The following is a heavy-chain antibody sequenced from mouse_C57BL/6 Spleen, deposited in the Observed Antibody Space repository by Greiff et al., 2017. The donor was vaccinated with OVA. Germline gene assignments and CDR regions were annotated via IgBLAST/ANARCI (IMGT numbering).Heavy chain of an antibody. CDR1: GYTFTDYY. D-gene: IGHD2-4*01. CDR3: ARGDYDEGFAY. J-gene: IGHJ3*01. Sequence: SGYTFTDYYMNWVKQSHGKSLEWIGDINPNNGGTSYNQKFKGKATLTVDKSSSTAYMELRSLTSEDSAVYYCARGDYDEGFAYWGQGTLVTVSA. V-gene: IGHV1-26*01. CDR2: INPNNGGT.